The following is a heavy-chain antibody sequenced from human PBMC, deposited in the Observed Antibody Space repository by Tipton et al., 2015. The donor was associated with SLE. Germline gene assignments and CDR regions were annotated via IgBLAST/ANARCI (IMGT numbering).Heavy chain of an antibody. D-gene: IGHD2-15*01. CDR2: INHSGST. J-gene: IGHJ3*02. CDR3: ARGLGVVVAVAFDI. V-gene: IGHV4-34*01. CDR1: GGSFSGYY. Sequence: LRLSCAVYGGSFSGYYWSWIRQPPGKGLEWIGEINHSGSTNYNPSLKSRVTISVDTSKNQFSLKLSSVTAADTAVYYCARGLGVVVAVAFDIWGQGTIVTVSS.